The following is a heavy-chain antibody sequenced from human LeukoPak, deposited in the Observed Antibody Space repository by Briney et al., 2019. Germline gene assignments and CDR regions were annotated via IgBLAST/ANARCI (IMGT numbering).Heavy chain of an antibody. V-gene: IGHV4-31*03. J-gene: IGHJ4*02. CDR3: ARDNSGYGSVDY. Sequence: SETLSLTCTVSGGSITSGGHYWSWIRQHPGKGLEWIGYIYYSGSTYYNPSLKSRVTISVDTSKNQFSLKLSSVTAADTAVYYCARDNSGYGSVDYWGQGTLVTVSS. CDR1: GGSITSGGHY. D-gene: IGHD5-12*01. CDR2: IYYSGST.